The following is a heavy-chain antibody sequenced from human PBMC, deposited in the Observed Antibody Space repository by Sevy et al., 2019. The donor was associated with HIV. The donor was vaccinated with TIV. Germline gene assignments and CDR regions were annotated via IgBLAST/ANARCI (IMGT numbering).Heavy chain of an antibody. CDR3: TRDSWTKDYYYYMDV. D-gene: IGHD5-12*01. CDR1: EYTFTNYG. V-gene: IGHV1-18*01. CDR2: FSGRNGDT. Sequence: ASVKVSYKASEYTFTNYGISWVRQAPGQGLEWMGWFSGRNGDTNYAQKFQGRVTMTTDTSTSTVYMELRSLRSDDTAVYYCTRDSWTKDYYYYMDVWAKGTTVTVSS. J-gene: IGHJ6*03.